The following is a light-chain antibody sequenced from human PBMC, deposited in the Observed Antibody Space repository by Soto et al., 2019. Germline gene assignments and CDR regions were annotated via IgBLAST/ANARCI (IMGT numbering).Light chain of an antibody. CDR3: QQYDNYPLT. J-gene: IGKJ4*01. CDR2: DAS. Sequence: DIQLTQSPSSLSASVGGRVTVTSRASQSINNWLAWYKQKLGKAPKFMIYDASNLESGVPSRFRGSASGTEFTLTISSLPPDDFETYYCQQYDNYPLTFGGGTKVDIK. CDR1: QSINNW. V-gene: IGKV1-5*01.